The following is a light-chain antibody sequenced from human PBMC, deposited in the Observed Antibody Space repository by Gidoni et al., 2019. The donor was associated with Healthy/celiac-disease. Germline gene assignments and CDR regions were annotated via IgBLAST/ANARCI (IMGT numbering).Light chain of an antibody. CDR2: DVS. CDR1: SSDVGGYNY. V-gene: IGLV2-14*03. J-gene: IGLJ1*01. Sequence: QSALTQPASVSGSPGQSITISCTGTSSDVGGYNYVPWYQQHPGKAPKLMIYDVSNRPSGVSNRFSGSKSGNTASLTISGLQAEDEADYCCSSYTSSSLYVFGTGTKVTVL. CDR3: SSYTSSSLYV.